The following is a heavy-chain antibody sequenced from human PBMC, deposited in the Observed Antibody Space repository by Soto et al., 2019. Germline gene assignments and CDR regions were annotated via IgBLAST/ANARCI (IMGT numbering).Heavy chain of an antibody. CDR2: IYHSGST. Sequence: PSETLSLTCAVSGGSISSSNWWSWVRQPPGKGLEWIGEIYHSGSTNYNPSLKSRVTISVDKSKNQFSLKLSSVTAADTAVYYCARGWAGSSSWSDYYYYGMDVWGQGTTVTVSS. CDR1: GGSISSSNW. CDR3: ARGWAGSSSWSDYYYYGMDV. D-gene: IGHD6-13*01. V-gene: IGHV4-4*02. J-gene: IGHJ6*02.